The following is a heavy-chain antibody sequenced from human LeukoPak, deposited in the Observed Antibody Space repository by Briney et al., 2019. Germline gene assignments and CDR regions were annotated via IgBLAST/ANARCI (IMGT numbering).Heavy chain of an antibody. J-gene: IGHJ4*02. CDR1: GFTFSSYA. V-gene: IGHV3-23*01. CDR3: ANWYYYDSSGYPRYRGY. CDR2: ISGSGGSI. Sequence: GGSLRLSCAASGFTFSSYAMSWVRQAPGKGLEWVSAISGSGGSIYYADSVKGRFTISRDNSKNTLYLQMNSLRAEDTAVYYCANWYYYDSSGYPRYRGYWGQGTLVTVSS. D-gene: IGHD3-22*01.